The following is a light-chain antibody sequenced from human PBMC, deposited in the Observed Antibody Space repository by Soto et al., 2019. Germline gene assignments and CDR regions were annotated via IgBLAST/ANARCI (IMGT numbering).Light chain of an antibody. V-gene: IGKV3-15*01. CDR1: QSVGSA. CDR3: EQYKNWPHLT. CDR2: AAS. Sequence: EIVMTQSPANLSVSPGETATLSCRASQSVGSAVAWYQHKPGQAPRLLLVAASIRATGVPGRFSGGGSGTEFTLTISSLQSKDFAVYYCEQYKNWPHLTFGGGTTVEIK. J-gene: IGKJ4*01.